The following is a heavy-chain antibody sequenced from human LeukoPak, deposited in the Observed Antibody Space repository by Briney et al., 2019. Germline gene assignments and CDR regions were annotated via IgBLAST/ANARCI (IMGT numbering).Heavy chain of an antibody. CDR1: GGSISSYY. CDR2: LYSSVSA. Sequence: SETLSLTCTVSGGSISSYYWSWIRQPPGKGLEWIGHLYSSVSAHASPSLKSLVTISIDTSKNQFSLILRSMTTADTAVYYCARTEYTSGRNFDYWGQGILVAVSS. CDR3: ARTEYTSGRNFDY. D-gene: IGHD6-19*01. J-gene: IGHJ4*02. V-gene: IGHV4-59*01.